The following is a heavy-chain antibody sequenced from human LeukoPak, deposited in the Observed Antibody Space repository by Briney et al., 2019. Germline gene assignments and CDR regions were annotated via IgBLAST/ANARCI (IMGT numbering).Heavy chain of an antibody. Sequence: PSETLSLTCTVSGGSISSYYWSWIRQPPGKGLEWIGYICYSGSTNYNPSLKSRVTISVDTSKNQFSLKLSSVTAADTAVYYCARDSAGYSTLWGQGTLITVSS. D-gene: IGHD6-13*01. CDR1: GGSISSYY. J-gene: IGHJ4*02. CDR2: ICYSGST. CDR3: ARDSAGYSTL. V-gene: IGHV4-59*01.